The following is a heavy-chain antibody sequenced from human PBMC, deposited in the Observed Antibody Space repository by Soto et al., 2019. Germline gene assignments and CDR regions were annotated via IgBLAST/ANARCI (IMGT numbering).Heavy chain of an antibody. D-gene: IGHD1-1*01. CDR1: GFTFSSYV. Sequence: EVQLLESGGGLVQHGGSLRLSCAASGFTFSSYVLSWVRQVPGKGMDWVSAISGSGGTTYYADSVKGRFTISRDNSKNTLYLQLTRLRAEETAIYYGARDNFPVKRCFDYWGQGTLFTVSS. CDR3: ARDNFPVKRCFDY. V-gene: IGHV3-23*01. J-gene: IGHJ4*02. CDR2: ISGSGGTT.